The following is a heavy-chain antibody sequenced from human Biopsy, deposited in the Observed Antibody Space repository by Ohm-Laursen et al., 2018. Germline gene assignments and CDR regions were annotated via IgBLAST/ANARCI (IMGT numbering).Heavy chain of an antibody. CDR2: LTWNSGTI. Sequence: SLRLSCSASGFNFDDYAMHWIRPGPGRGLEWVAGLTWNSGTIAYAGSVRGRFTIYRDNAENSLYLQMNNLTSEDTALYYCVRSLRNYDFLDSWGQGTLVSVSS. V-gene: IGHV3-9*01. CDR3: VRSLRNYDFLDS. J-gene: IGHJ4*02. CDR1: GFNFDDYA. D-gene: IGHD3-16*01.